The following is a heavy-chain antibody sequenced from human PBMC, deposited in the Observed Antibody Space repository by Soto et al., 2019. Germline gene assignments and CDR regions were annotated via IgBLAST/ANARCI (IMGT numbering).Heavy chain of an antibody. J-gene: IGHJ6*02. CDR1: GFTFSSYA. CDR3: ARVVRYFDTPYGMDV. V-gene: IGHV3-23*01. CDR2: IGGSGSNT. D-gene: IGHD3-9*01. Sequence: GGSLRLSCAVSGFTFSSYAMSWVRQAPGKGLEWVSGIGGSGSNTYYADSVKGRFTISRDNSKNTLFLQMNSLRAEDTAEYYCARVVRYFDTPYGMDVWGQGTTVTVSS.